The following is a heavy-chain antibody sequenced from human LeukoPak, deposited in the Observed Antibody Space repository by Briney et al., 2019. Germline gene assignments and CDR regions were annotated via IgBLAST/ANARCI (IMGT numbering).Heavy chain of an antibody. CDR2: ISGSGGST. V-gene: IGHV3-23*01. Sequence: PGGSLRLSCAASGFTFSSYEMSWVRQAPGKGLEWVSAISGSGGSTYYADSVKGRFTISRDNSKNTLYLQMNSLRAEDTAVYYCAKKGTYCSGGSCYGYYYYMDVWGKGTTVTVSS. D-gene: IGHD2-15*01. J-gene: IGHJ6*03. CDR3: AKKGTYCSGGSCYGYYYYMDV. CDR1: GFTFSSYE.